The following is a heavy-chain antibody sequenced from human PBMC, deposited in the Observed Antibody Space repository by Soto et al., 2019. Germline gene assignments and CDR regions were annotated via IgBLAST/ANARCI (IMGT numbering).Heavy chain of an antibody. J-gene: IGHJ4*02. CDR3: ARDLKFGQADY. V-gene: IGHV4-4*07. CDR2: IYTSEST. CDR1: GGSISSYY. Sequence: NPSETLSLTCTVSGGSISSYYWTWIRQPSGKGLEWIGRIYTSESTNYNPSLKSRVTMSVDTSKNQFSLKLSSVTAADTAVYYCARDLKFGQADYWGQGSQVTVSS. D-gene: IGHD3-10*01.